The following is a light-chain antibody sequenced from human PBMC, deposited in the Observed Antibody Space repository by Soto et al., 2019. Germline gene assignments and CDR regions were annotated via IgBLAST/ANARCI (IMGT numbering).Light chain of an antibody. CDR3: ASWDDSLDVYV. CDR1: STNVGINV. J-gene: IGLJ1*01. V-gene: IGLV1-44*01. CDR2: SDN. Sequence: QSVLTQPPSASGIPGQRVTVSCSGSSTNVGINVVNWYQHLPGTAPKLLIYSDNQRPSGVPDRFSGSKSGTSASLAISGLQSEDEAEYYCASWDDSLDVYVFGSGTKVTVL.